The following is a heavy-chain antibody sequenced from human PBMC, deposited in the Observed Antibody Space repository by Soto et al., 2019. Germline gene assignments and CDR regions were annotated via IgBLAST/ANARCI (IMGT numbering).Heavy chain of an antibody. CDR2: TYYRSKWYN. D-gene: IGHD2-2*01. Sequence: SQTLSLPCAISGDSVSSNSAAWNWIRQSPSRGLEWLGRTYYRSKWYNDYAVSVKSRITINPDTSKNQFSLQLNSVTPEDTAVYYCARDMVVVVVPAATVYGMDVWGQGTTVTVS. V-gene: IGHV6-1*01. J-gene: IGHJ6*02. CDR3: ARDMVVVVVPAATVYGMDV. CDR1: GDSVSSNSAA.